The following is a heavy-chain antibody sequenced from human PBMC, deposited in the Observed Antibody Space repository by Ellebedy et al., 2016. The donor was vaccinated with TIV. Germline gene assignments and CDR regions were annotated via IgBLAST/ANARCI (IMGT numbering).Heavy chain of an antibody. CDR1: GGTFSSYA. D-gene: IGHD3-22*01. CDR2: IIPILGIA. Sequence: ASVKVSCKASGGTFSSYAISWVRQAPGQGLEWMGGIIPILGIANYAQKFQGRVTITADESTSTAYMELSSLRSEDTAVYYCARGDYDSSGRYPFDSDYYYGMDVWGQGTTVTVSS. V-gene: IGHV1-69*10. J-gene: IGHJ6*02. CDR3: ARGDYDSSGRYPFDSDYYYGMDV.